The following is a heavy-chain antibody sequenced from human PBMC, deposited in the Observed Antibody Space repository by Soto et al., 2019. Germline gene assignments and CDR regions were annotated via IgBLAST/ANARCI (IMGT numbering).Heavy chain of an antibody. CDR2: IIPIFGTA. V-gene: IGHV1-69*13. CDR3: ACCYYGSGSYGLNYYYYGMDV. CDR1: GGTFSSYA. D-gene: IGHD3-10*01. J-gene: IGHJ6*02. Sequence: ASVKVSCKASGGTFSSYAISWVRQAPGQGLEWMGGIIPIFGTANYAQKFQGRVTITADESMSTAYMELSSLRSEDTAVYYCACCYYGSGSYGLNYYYYGMDVWGQGTTVTVSS.